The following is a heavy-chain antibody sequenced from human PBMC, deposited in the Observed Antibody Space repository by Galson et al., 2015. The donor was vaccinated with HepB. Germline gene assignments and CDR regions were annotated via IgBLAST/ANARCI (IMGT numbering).Heavy chain of an antibody. V-gene: IGHV3-11*06. Sequence: SLRLSCAAFGFTFSDYYMSWIRQAPGKGLEWVSYISSSSSYTNYADSVKGRFTISRDNAKNSLYLQMNSLRAEDTAVYYCARDNGYYYDSSGYYSDYWGQGTLVTVSS. D-gene: IGHD3-22*01. CDR2: ISSSSSYT. J-gene: IGHJ4*02. CDR3: ARDNGYYYDSSGYYSDY. CDR1: GFTFSDYY.